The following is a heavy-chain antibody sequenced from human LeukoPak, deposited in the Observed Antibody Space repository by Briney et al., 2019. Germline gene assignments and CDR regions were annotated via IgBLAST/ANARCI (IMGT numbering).Heavy chain of an antibody. V-gene: IGHV1-2*06. D-gene: IGHD3-22*01. CDR1: GYSFTGYY. J-gene: IGHJ3*02. CDR2: ISPNSGGT. CDR3: ARGFGYYDSRGYHNDAFDI. Sequence: GASVKVSCKTSGYSFTGYYIHWVRQAPGQGLEWMGRISPNSGGTNYAQKFQGRVTMTRDTSISTAYIDLSSLISDDTAVYYCARGFGYYDSRGYHNDAFDIWGQGTLVTVSS.